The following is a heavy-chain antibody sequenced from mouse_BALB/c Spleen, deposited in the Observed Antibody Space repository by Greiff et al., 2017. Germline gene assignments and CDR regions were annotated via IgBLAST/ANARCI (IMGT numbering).Heavy chain of an antibody. CDR1: GFTFNTYA. Sequence: EVKLVESGGGLVQPKGSLKLSCAASGFTFNTYAMNWVRQAPGKGLEWVARIRSKSNNYATYYADSVKDRFTISRDDSQSMLYLQMNNLKTEDTAMYYCVRQGDRRLFDYWGQGTTLTVSS. CDR3: VRQGDRRLFDY. V-gene: IGHV10-1*02. D-gene: IGHD3-2*02. CDR2: IRSKSNNYAT. J-gene: IGHJ2*01.